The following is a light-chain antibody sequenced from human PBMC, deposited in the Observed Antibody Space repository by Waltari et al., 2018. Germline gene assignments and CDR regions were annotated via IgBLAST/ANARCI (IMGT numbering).Light chain of an antibody. J-gene: IGKJ3*01. CDR2: KAS. V-gene: IGKV1-5*03. CDR3: QQYNSYWFT. CDR1: QSISSW. Sequence: DIQMTQSPSTLSASVGDRVTITCRASQSISSWLAWYQQKPGKAPKLLIYKASSLESGVPSRFSGIGSGTEFTLTISSLQPDDFATYYCQQYNSYWFTFGPGTKVDIK.